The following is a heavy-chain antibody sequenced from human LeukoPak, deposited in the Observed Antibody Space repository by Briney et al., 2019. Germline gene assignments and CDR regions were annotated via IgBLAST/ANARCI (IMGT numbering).Heavy chain of an antibody. J-gene: IGHJ6*02. CDR2: IRRKGYGGTT. V-gene: IGHV3-49*03. CDR3: TRDHDFWGGPLDV. CDR1: GFTFGDYS. D-gene: IGHD3-3*01. Sequence: GGSLRLSCTGSGFTFGDYSMSWFRQAPGKGLEWVGFIRRKGYGGTTEYAASVKGRFTISRDDSKSTAYLQMNSLKTEDTAVYYCTRDHDFWGGPLDVWGQGTTVTVSS.